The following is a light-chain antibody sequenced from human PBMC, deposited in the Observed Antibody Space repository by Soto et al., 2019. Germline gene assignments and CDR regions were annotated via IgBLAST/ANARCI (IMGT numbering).Light chain of an antibody. CDR3: VLYMGSGIWV. J-gene: IGLJ3*02. V-gene: IGLV8-61*01. CDR1: SGSVSTSYY. CDR2: NTD. Sequence: QTVVTQEPSFSVSPGGTVTLTCGLSSGSVSTSYYPTWYQRTPGQAPRTLIYNTDTRSSGVPDRFSGSILGNKAALTITGAQADDESDYFCVLYMGSGIWVFGGGTKVTVL.